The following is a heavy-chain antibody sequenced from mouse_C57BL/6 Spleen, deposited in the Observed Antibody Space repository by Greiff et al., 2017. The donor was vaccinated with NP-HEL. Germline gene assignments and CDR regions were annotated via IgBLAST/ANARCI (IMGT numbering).Heavy chain of an antibody. CDR3: AREHGSQSPFAY. CDR2: ISNLAYSI. CDR1: GFTFSDYG. V-gene: IGHV5-15*01. D-gene: IGHD1-1*01. J-gene: IGHJ3*01. Sequence: EVQGVESGGGLVQPGGSLKLSCAASGFTFSDYGMAWVRQAPRKGPEWVAFISNLAYSIYYADTVTGRFTISRENAKNTLYLEMSSLRSEDTAMYYCAREHGSQSPFAYWGQGTLVTVSA.